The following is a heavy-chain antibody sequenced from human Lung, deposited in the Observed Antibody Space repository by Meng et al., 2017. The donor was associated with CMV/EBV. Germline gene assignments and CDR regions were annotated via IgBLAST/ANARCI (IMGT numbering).Heavy chain of an antibody. CDR1: GYTFTGYY. Sequence: SGYTFTGYYMHGARQAPGQGLEWMGWINPNSGGTNYAQKFQGRVTMTRDTSISTAYMELSRLRSDDTAVYYCARFVDTAMATGWFDPWGQGTLVTVSS. V-gene: IGHV1-2*02. CDR3: ARFVDTAMATGWFDP. D-gene: IGHD5-18*01. J-gene: IGHJ5*02. CDR2: INPNSGGT.